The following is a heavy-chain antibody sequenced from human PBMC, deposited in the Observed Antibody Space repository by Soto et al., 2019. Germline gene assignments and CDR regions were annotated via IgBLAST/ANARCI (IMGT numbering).Heavy chain of an antibody. Sequence: SETLSLTXAVSGGSISSGGYSWGWIRQPPGKGLEWIGYIYHSGSTYYNPSLKSRVTISVDRSKNQFSLKLSSVTAADTAVYYCARGYCSGGSCYGCGMDVWGQGTTVTVSS. V-gene: IGHV4-30-2*01. J-gene: IGHJ6*02. CDR3: ARGYCSGGSCYGCGMDV. CDR1: GGSISSGGYS. D-gene: IGHD2-15*01. CDR2: IYHSGST.